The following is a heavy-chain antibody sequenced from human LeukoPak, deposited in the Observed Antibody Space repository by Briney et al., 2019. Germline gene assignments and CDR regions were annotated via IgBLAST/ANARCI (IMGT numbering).Heavy chain of an antibody. D-gene: IGHD5-24*01. V-gene: IGHV3-64*01. CDR1: GFTFSSYA. Sequence: PGGSLRLSCAASGFTFSSYAMHWVRQAPGKGLEYVSAISSNGGSTYYANSVKGRFTISRDNSKNTLYLQMGSLRAEDMAVYYCARGRRDGYNRPFDYWGQGTLVTVSS. CDR3: ARGRRDGYNRPFDY. J-gene: IGHJ4*02. CDR2: ISSNGGST.